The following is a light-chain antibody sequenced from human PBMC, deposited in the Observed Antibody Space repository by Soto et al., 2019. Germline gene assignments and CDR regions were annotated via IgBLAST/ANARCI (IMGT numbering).Light chain of an antibody. CDR1: SSDVGGYDY. CDR2: EVT. V-gene: IGLV2-14*01. Sequence: QSALTQPASVSGSPGQSITISCTGSSSDVGGYDYVSWYQHHPGKAPKLMIYEVTYRPSGVSNRFSGSKSGNTASLTISGLQAEDEAAYYCSSYTSSTTVVFGGGTKLTVL. J-gene: IGLJ2*01. CDR3: SSYTSSTTVV.